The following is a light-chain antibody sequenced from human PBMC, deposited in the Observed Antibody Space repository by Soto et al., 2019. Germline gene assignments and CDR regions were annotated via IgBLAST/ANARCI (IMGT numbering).Light chain of an antibody. Sequence: QSALTQPPSVSGSPGQSVTISCTGTSSDVGSYDRVSWYQQPPGTAPKLMIYEVSNRPSGVPDRFSGSKSGNTASLTISGLQAEDEADYYCSSYTSSSTLVCGTGTKVTVL. V-gene: IGLV2-18*02. J-gene: IGLJ1*01. CDR1: SSDVGSYDR. CDR2: EVS. CDR3: SSYTSSSTLV.